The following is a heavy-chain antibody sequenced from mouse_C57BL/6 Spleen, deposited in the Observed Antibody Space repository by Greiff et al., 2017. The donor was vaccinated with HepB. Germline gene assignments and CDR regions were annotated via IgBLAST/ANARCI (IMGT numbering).Heavy chain of an antibody. V-gene: IGHV1-15*01. D-gene: IGHD1-1*01. J-gene: IGHJ3*01. CDR2: IDPETGGT. CDR3: TYGSNYGFAY. Sequence: VQLQQSGAELVRPGASVTLSCKASGYTFTDYEMHWVKQTPVHGLEWIGAIDPETGGTAYNQKFKGKAILTADKSSSTAYMELRSLTSEDSAVYYCTYGSNYGFAYWGQGTLVTVSA. CDR1: GYTFTDYE.